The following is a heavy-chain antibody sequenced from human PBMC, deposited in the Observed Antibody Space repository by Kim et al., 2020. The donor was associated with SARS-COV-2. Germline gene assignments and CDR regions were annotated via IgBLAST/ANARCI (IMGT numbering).Heavy chain of an antibody. V-gene: IGHV3-13*04. J-gene: IGHJ4*02. Sequence: GGSLRLSCAASGFTFSSYDMHWVRQATGKGLEWVSAIGTAGDTYYPGSVKGRFTISRENAKNSLYLQMNSLRAGDTAVYYCARGAWGYYDSSGYLRYYFDYWGQGTLVTVSS. D-gene: IGHD3-22*01. CDR3: ARGAWGYYDSSGYLRYYFDY. CDR2: IGTAGDT. CDR1: GFTFSSYD.